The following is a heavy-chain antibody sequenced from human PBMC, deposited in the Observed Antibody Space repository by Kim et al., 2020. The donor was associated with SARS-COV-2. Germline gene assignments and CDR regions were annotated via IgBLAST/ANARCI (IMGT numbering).Heavy chain of an antibody. J-gene: IGHJ4*02. V-gene: IGHV4-39*07. CDR3: ATAYSGSYYYFDY. D-gene: IGHD1-26*01. CDR1: GGSITSSAYY. CDR2: IYYSGST. Sequence: SETLSLTCTVSGGSITSSAYYWAWIRQPPGKGLEWIGTIYYSGSTYYNPSHESRITISVDTSKNQFSLNLSSVTAADTAVYYCATAYSGSYYYFDYWGQGTLVTVSS.